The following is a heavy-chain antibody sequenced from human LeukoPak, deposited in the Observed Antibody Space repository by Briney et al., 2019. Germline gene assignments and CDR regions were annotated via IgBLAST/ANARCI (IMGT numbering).Heavy chain of an antibody. CDR3: ARWHGSALLGTFDI. CDR1: GFTFKSYG. V-gene: IGHV3-33*01. D-gene: IGHD2-15*01. Sequence: AGESLRLSCVASGFTFKSYGMHWVRQAPGKGLEWVAVIWYDGSNKYYADSVKGRFTISRDNFKNTLYLQMNSLRAEDTAVYYCARWHGSALLGTFDIWGQGTVVTVSS. J-gene: IGHJ3*02. CDR2: IWYDGSNK.